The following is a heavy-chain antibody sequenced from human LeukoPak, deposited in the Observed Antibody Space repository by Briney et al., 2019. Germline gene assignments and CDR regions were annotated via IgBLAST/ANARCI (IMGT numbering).Heavy chain of an antibody. CDR3: ARHGTGQKAIDI. V-gene: IGHV4-59*08. CDR1: ASSISDSY. Sequence: SETLSLTCTVSASSISDSYWSWIRQSPGKGLEWAGQIHYSGGTIYNPSLRGRVTISLDTSKTLLSLELSSVTATDTAVYYCARHGTGQKAIDIWGHGTTVTVSS. J-gene: IGHJ3*02. D-gene: IGHD1-14*01. CDR2: IHYSGGT.